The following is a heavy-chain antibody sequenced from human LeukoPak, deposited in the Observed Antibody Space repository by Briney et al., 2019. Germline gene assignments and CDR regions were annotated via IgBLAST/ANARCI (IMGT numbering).Heavy chain of an antibody. V-gene: IGHV3-30*02. CDR3: AKDKQQLIRY. CDR1: GFTFSSYG. Sequence: GGSLRLSCAASGFTFSSYGMHWVRQAPGKGLEWVAFIRYDGSNKYYADSVKGRFTISRDNSKNTLYLQMNSLRAEDTAVYYCAKDKQQLIRYWGREPWSPSPQ. CDR2: IRYDGSNK. D-gene: IGHD6-13*01. J-gene: IGHJ4*02.